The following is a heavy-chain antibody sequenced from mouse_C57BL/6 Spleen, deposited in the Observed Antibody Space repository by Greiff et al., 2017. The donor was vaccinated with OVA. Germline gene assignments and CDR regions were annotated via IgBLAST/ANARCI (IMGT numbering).Heavy chain of an antibody. J-gene: IGHJ3*01. Sequence: VQLQQPGAELVKPGASVKLSCKASGYTFTSYWITWVKQRPGQGLEWIGDIYPGSGSTHYNEKFKSKATLTVDTSSSTAYMQLSSLTSEDSAVYYCARGDGNYVRPLAVFAYWGQGTLVTVSA. D-gene: IGHD2-1*01. CDR2: IYPGSGST. CDR1: GYTFTSYW. V-gene: IGHV1-55*01. CDR3: ARGDGNYVRPLAVFAY.